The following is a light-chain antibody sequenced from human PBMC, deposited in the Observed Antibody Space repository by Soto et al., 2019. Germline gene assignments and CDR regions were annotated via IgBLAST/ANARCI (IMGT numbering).Light chain of an antibody. V-gene: IGLV2-8*01. CDR1: SSDVGGYNY. CDR3: TSYAGSNNFVV. CDR2: EVS. Sequence: QSARTQPPSASGSPGQSVTISCTGTSSDVGGYNYVSWYQQHPGKAPKFMIYEVSKRPSGVPDRFSGSKSGNTASLTVSGLQAEDEADYYCTSYAGSNNFVVFGGGTKLTVL. J-gene: IGLJ2*01.